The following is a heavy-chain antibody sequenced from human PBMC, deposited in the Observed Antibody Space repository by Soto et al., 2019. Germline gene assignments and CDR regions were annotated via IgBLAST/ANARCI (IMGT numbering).Heavy chain of an antibody. CDR1: GFTFSDYC. CDR2: ISIGGTPI. Sequence: PGGSLRLSCEASGFTFSDYCMSWIRQVPGKGLEWVSYISIGGTPIYYADSVKGRFTISRDNAQNSLYLHMTSLTAEDTALYYCVRGPEELVYYNSIDVWGQGTTVTVSS. CDR3: VRGPEELVYYNSIDV. V-gene: IGHV3-11*01. D-gene: IGHD3-10*01. J-gene: IGHJ6*02.